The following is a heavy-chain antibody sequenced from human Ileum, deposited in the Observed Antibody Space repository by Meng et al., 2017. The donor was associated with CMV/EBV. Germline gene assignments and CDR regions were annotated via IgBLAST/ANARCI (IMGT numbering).Heavy chain of an antibody. D-gene: IGHD1-26*01. CDR1: GFTVSSNY. CDR3: ASTSWLADAFDI. V-gene: IGHV3-66*02. J-gene: IGHJ3*02. Sequence: GESLKISCAASGFTVSSNYMSWVRQAPGKGLEWVSVIYSGGSTYYADSVKGRFTISRDNSKNTLYLQMNTLRAEDTAVYYCASTSWLADAFDIWGQGTMVTVSS. CDR2: IYSGGST.